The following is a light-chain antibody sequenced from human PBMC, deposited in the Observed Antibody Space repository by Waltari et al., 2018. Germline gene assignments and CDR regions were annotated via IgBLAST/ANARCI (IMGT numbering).Light chain of an antibody. Sequence: DIVLTQSPATLSLSPGERATLSCRASQSVSNFVAWYQQKPGQAPRLLIYDASNRATGIPARFSGGGSGTDFTLTISSLGPEDFAVYYCQQRGNWPLTFGGGTKVEIK. CDR1: QSVSNF. CDR3: QQRGNWPLT. V-gene: IGKV3-11*01. CDR2: DAS. J-gene: IGKJ4*01.